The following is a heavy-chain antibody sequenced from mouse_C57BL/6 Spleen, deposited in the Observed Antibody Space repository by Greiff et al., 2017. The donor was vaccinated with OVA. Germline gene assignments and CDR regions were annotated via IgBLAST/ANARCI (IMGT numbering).Heavy chain of an antibody. D-gene: IGHD1-1*01. Sequence: EVQGVDSGGDLVKPGGSLKLSCAASGFTFSSYGMSWVRQTPDKSLEWVATISSGGSYTYYPDSVKGRFTISRDNAKNTLYLQMSSLKSEDTAMYYCARRDYYGSSPLDYWGQGTTLTVSS. CDR2: ISSGGSYT. V-gene: IGHV5-6*01. CDR3: ARRDYYGSSPLDY. J-gene: IGHJ2*01. CDR1: GFTFSSYG.